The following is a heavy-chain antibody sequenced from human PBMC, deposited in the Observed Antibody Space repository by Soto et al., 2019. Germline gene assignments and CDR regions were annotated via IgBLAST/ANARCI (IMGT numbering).Heavy chain of an antibody. D-gene: IGHD3-3*01. CDR3: ARAVYYDFRSGFHTLPYNFDD. J-gene: IGHJ4*02. CDR1: GFTFSRHT. Sequence: QVQLVESGGGVVQPGRSLRLSCAASGFTFSRHTMHWVRQAPGKGLEWVAAISDDGSNTYYADSVKGRFTISRDNSKNTLHRPMNGLSSEDTAVHHCARAVYYDFRSGFHTLPYNFDDWGQGTLATVSS. CDR2: ISDDGSNT. V-gene: IGHV3-30-3*01.